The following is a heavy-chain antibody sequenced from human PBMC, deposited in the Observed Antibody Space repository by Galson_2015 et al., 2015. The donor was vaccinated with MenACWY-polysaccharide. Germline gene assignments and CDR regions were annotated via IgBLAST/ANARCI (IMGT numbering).Heavy chain of an antibody. CDR1: GFIVSSKY. CDR3: ATGSMGWALDP. D-gene: IGHD2-2*01. CDR2: IYRDGNT. J-gene: IGHJ5*02. V-gene: IGHV3-66*02. Sequence: SLRLSCAASGFIVSSKYMTWVRQAPGKGLECVSIIYRDGNTQYTDSVKGRLTISRDNSKNMLYLQMNSLRPEDTAMYYCATGSMGWALDPRGQGTLVTVSP.